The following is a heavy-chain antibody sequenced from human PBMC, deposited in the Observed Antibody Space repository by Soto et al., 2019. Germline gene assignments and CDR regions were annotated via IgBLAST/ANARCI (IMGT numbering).Heavy chain of an antibody. J-gene: IGHJ6*02. CDR2: VNPKSGAT. D-gene: IGHD2-21*02. V-gene: IGHV1-2*02. CDR3: VYYCAKSNYGGDDYFPYGLEG. Sequence: ASVKVSCEASGYMFTCDGLHWVRQAPSQGLQWMGWVNPKSGATDYAQKFQGRVTMTREMSTNTAYLELSGLRSDDTADDTAVYYCAKSNYGGDDYFPYGLEGWGQGTTVTVSS. CDR1: GYMFTCDG.